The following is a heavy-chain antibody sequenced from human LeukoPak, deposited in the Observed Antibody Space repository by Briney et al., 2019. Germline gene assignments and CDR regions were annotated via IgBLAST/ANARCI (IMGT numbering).Heavy chain of an antibody. CDR3: TTGDYYDSSGYYAVDY. J-gene: IGHJ4*02. D-gene: IGHD3-22*01. CDR1: GFTFSNAW. Sequence: PGGSLRLSCAASGFTFSNAWMSWVRQAPGKGLEWVGRIKSKTDGGTTDYAAPVKGRFTISRDDSKNTLYLQMNSLKTEDTAVYYCTTGDYYDSSGYYAVDYWGQGTLVTVSS. V-gene: IGHV3-15*01. CDR2: IKSKTDGGTT.